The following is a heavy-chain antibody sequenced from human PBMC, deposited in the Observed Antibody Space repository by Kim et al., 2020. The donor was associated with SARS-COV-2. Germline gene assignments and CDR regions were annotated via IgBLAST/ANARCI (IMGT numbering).Heavy chain of an antibody. Sequence: SETLSLTCAVYGGSFSGYDWSWIRQPPGKGLEWIGDIKHSGSTNYNLSLKRRVTISVDTSKNQFSLQLMSVTAADTAVDYCAGGQLPFFRFGGVSCFD. J-gene: IGHJ4*01. CDR1: GGSFSGYD. CDR3: AGGQLPFFRFGGVSCFD. CDR2: IKHSGST. D-gene: IGHD3-10*01. V-gene: IGHV4-34*01.